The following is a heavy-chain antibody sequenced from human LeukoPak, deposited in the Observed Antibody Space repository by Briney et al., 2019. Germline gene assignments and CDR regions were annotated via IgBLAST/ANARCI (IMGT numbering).Heavy chain of an antibody. V-gene: IGHV1-18*01. D-gene: IGHD3-22*01. CDR2: ISAYNGNT. CDR3: AILQRYYYDSSGYLFDY. Sequence: ASVKVSCKASGYTFTSYGISWVRQAPGQGLEWMGWISAYNGNTNYAQKLQGRVTMTTDTSTGTAYMELRSLRSDDTAVYYCAILQRYYYDSSGYLFDYWGQGTLVTVSS. J-gene: IGHJ4*02. CDR1: GYTFTSYG.